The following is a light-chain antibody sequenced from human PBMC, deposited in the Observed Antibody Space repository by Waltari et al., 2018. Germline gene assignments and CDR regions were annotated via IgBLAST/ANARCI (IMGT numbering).Light chain of an antibody. J-gene: IGLJ3*02. CDR2: TNI. CDR3: AAWDDSLNEWV. Sequence: QSVLTQSPSVSGTPGQSVTISCSGGTSNIERNTVNWYQQFPGSAPKLLIETNIRRPSGVPDRFSGSKSGSSASLAIDGLQSEDEADYYRAAWDDSLNEWVFGGGTKLTVL. V-gene: IGLV1-44*01. CDR1: TSNIERNT.